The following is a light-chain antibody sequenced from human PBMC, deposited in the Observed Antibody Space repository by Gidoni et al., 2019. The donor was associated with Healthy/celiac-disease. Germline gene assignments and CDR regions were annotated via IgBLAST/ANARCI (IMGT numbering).Light chain of an antibody. CDR3: QQVNSYPQEFT. CDR1: QGISSA. Sequence: AIQLTQSPSSLSASVGDRVTITCRASQGISSALAWYQQKPGKAPKLLIYDASSLESGVPSSFSGSASGTDFTLTISSLQPEDFATYYCQQVNSYPQEFTFGPGTKVDIK. CDR2: DAS. J-gene: IGKJ3*01. V-gene: IGKV1-13*02.